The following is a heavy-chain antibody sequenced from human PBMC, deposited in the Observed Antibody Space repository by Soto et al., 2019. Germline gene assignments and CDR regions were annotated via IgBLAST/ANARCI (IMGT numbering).Heavy chain of an antibody. J-gene: IGHJ6*02. CDR1: GGTFSSYA. D-gene: IGHD6-19*01. V-gene: IGHV1-69*12. CDR3: ARPPNESSGYYYGMDV. Sequence: QVQLVQSGAEVKKPGSSVKVSCKASGGTFSSYAISWVRQAPGQGLEWMGGIIPIFGTANYAQKFQGRVTITAXXXTXSAYMELSSLRSEDTAVYYCARPPNESSGYYYGMDVWGQGTTVTVSS. CDR2: IIPIFGTA.